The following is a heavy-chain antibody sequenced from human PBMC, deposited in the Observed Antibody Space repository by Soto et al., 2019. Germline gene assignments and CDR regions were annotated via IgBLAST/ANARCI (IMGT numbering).Heavy chain of an antibody. Sequence: GVYLSLSSSASGFPFSNYAMNWFRQTPGRGLEWVSIRIGSGGSTYYSDSVKGRFTISRDNSRNTLYLQMNSPRVEDTAVYYCEHPDSSAYSSAPYFDFWGQ. CDR3: EHPDSSAYSSAPYFDF. CDR1: GFPFSNYA. V-gene: IGHV3-23*01. J-gene: IGHJ4*02. D-gene: IGHD6-13*01. CDR2: RIGSGGST.